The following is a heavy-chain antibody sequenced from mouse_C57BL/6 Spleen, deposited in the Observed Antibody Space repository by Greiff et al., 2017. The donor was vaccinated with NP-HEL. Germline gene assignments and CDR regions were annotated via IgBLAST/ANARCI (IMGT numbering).Heavy chain of an antibody. Sequence: QVQLQQPGAELVKPGASVKLSCKASGYTFTSYWMQWVKQRPGQGLEWIGEIDPSDSYTNYNQKFKGKATLTVDTSSSTAYMQLSSLTSEDSAVYYCARLGGNYDYYAMDYWGQGTSVTVSS. CDR1: GYTFTSYW. CDR3: ARLGGNYDYYAMDY. V-gene: IGHV1-50*01. J-gene: IGHJ4*01. D-gene: IGHD2-1*01. CDR2: IDPSDSYT.